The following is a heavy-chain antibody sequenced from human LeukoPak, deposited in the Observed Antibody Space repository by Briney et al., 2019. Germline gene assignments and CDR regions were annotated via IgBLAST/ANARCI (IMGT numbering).Heavy chain of an antibody. Sequence: TTSETLSLTCTVSGGSISSYYWSWIRQPPGKGLEWIGYIYYSGSTNYNPSLKSRVTISVDTSKNQFSLKLSSVTAADTAVYYCARDRTGQQLISRKDYYYMDVWGKGTTVTISS. V-gene: IGHV4-59*01. D-gene: IGHD4-11*01. J-gene: IGHJ6*03. CDR1: GGSISSYY. CDR3: ARDRTGQQLISRKDYYYMDV. CDR2: IYYSGST.